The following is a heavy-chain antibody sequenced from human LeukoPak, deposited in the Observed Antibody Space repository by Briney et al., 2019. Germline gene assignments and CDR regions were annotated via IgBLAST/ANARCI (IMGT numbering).Heavy chain of an antibody. Sequence: PGGSLRLSCAASGFTFTSHWMHWVRQAPGKGLVWVSHINTDGSSTDYADSVKGRFTISRDSSKSTMYLQMDNLRAEDTAVYYCSKDDCVNGICYFEKWGQGTLVTVSS. CDR3: SKDDCVNGICYFEK. D-gene: IGHD2-8*01. CDR2: INTDGSST. V-gene: IGHV3-74*01. J-gene: IGHJ4*02. CDR1: GFTFTSHW.